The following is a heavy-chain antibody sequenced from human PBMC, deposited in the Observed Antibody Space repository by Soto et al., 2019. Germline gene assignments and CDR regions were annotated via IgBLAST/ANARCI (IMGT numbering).Heavy chain of an antibody. CDR1: GGSISRGGYY. CDR3: ARDPAP. V-gene: IGHV4-31*03. Sequence: QVQLQESGPGLVKPSETLSLTCTVSGGSISRGGYYWSWIRQNPEKVLEWMGYTYNSVSTYYNPSLKSRVTISVDTSKNQFSLKLASVTAAGTAVYYCARDPAPWGQGTLVTVSS. CDR2: TYNSVST. J-gene: IGHJ5*02.